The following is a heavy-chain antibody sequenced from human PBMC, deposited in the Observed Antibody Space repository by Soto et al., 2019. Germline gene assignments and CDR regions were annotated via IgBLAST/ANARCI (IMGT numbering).Heavy chain of an antibody. V-gene: IGHV3-15*07. CDR3: TTPGGDTAMVQYYYYYYGMDV. Sequence: PGGSLRLSCAASGFTFSNAWMNWVRQAPGKGLEWVGRIKSKTDGGTTDYAAPVKGRFTISRDDSKNTLYLQMNSLKTEDTAVYYCTTPGGDTAMVQYYYYYYGMDVWGQGTTVTVSS. CDR1: GFTFSNAW. D-gene: IGHD5-18*01. CDR2: IKSKTDGGTT. J-gene: IGHJ6*02.